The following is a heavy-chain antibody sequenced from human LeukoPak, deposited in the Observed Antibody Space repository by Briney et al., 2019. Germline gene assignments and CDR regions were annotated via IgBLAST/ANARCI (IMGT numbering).Heavy chain of an antibody. CDR1: GYTLTELS. CDR3: ATAARRDGGFWFDP. D-gene: IGHD3-16*01. CDR2: FDPEDGET. J-gene: IGHJ5*02. V-gene: IGHV1-24*01. Sequence: ASVKVSCKVSGYTLTELSMHWVRQAPGKGVEWMGGFDPEDGETIYAQKFQGRVTMTEDTSTDTAYMELSSLRSEDTAVYYCATAARRDGGFWFDPWGQGTLVTVSS.